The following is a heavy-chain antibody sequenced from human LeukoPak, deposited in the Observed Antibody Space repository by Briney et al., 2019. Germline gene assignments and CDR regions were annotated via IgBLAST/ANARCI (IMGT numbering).Heavy chain of an antibody. V-gene: IGHV3-21*01. CDR1: GFTFTTYR. CDR2: ISSTSSYI. J-gene: IGHJ6*02. CDR3: TSRGDFWSGYWAMNV. Sequence: PGRSLRLSCVASGFTFTTYRLNWVRQAPGKGLEWVSSISSTSSYIYYADSVKGRFTLSRDNAKNSIYLQMDSLRAEDTAVYYCTSRGDFWSGYWAMNVWGQGTTVIVSS. D-gene: IGHD3-3*01.